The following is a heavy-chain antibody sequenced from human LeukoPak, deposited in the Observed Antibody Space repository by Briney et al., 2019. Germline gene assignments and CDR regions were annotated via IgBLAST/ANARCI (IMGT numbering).Heavy chain of an antibody. D-gene: IGHD6-13*01. CDR1: GGSISSYY. V-gene: IGHV4-59*01. J-gene: IGHJ4*02. CDR2: IYYSGST. CDR3: ARASGSSWYGIGFFDY. Sequence: KPSETLSLTCTVSGGSISSYYWSWIRQPPGKGLEWIGYIYYSGSTNYNPSLKSRVTISVDTSKNQFSLKLSSVTAADTAVYYCARASGSSWYGIGFFDYWGQGTLVTVSS.